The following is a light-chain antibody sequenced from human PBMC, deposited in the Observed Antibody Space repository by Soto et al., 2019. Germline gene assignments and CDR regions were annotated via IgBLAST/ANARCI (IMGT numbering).Light chain of an antibody. CDR3: VSYATSTTLYV. J-gene: IGLJ1*01. CDR1: SSNIGAGYD. CDR2: GTT. Sequence: QSVLTQPPSVSGAPGQRVTISCTGSSSNIGAGYDVHWYQQLPGTAPKLIIYGTTNRPSGVPDRFSGSKSGTSASLAITGLQAEDEADYYCVSYATSTTLYVFGSGTKLTVL. V-gene: IGLV1-40*01.